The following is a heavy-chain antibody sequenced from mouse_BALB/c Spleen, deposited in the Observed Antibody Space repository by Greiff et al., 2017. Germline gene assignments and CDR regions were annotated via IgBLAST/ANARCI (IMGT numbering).Heavy chain of an antibody. Sequence: EVKLMESGGGLVQPGGSRKLSCAASGFTFSSFGMHWVRQAPEKGLEWVAYISSGSSTIYYADTVKGRFTISRDNPKNTLFLQMTSLRSEDTAMYYCARKGPLYYGSSRGFAYWGQGTLVTVSA. J-gene: IGHJ3*01. CDR3: ARKGPLYYGSSRGFAY. D-gene: IGHD1-1*01. CDR2: ISSGSSTI. CDR1: GFTFSSFG. V-gene: IGHV5-17*02.